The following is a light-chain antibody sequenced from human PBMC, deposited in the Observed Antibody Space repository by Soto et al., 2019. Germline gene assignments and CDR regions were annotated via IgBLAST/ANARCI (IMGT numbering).Light chain of an antibody. J-gene: IGKJ4*02. V-gene: IGKV1-13*02. Sequence: ATQLTQSPSSLSASVGDRVTITCRASQDISSALAWFQQKPGKTPKVLISDAYTLESGVPSRFRGSGSGADFTLAISGLQPEDFASYYCQQFHSYPLTCGGGTTVGI. CDR3: QQFHSYPLT. CDR2: DAY. CDR1: QDISSA.